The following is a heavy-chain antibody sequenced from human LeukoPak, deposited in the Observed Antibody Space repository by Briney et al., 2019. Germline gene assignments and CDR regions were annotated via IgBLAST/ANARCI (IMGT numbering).Heavy chain of an antibody. V-gene: IGHV1-69*05. CDR1: GGTFSSYA. J-gene: IGHJ4*02. CDR3: ARAGITMIVATSLDY. Sequence: SVKVSCKASGGTFSSYAISWVRQAPGQGLEWMGRIIPIFGTANYAQKFQGRVTTTTDESTSTAYMELSSLRSEDTAVYYCARAGITMIVATSLDYWGQGTLVTVSS. D-gene: IGHD3-22*01. CDR2: IIPIFGTA.